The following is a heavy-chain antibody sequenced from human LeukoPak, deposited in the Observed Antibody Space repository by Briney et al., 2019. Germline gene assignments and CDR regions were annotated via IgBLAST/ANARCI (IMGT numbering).Heavy chain of an antibody. CDR1: GGTFSSYA. Sequence: GASVKVSCKASGGTFSSYAISWVRQAPGQGLEWMGGIIPIFGTANYAQKFQGRVTITADESTSTAYMELSSLRSEDTAVYYCARAPVVLMVYAAPKYYYYMDVWGKGTTVTVSS. J-gene: IGHJ6*03. CDR2: IIPIFGTA. CDR3: ARAPVVLMVYAAPKYYYYMDV. V-gene: IGHV1-69*13. D-gene: IGHD2-8*01.